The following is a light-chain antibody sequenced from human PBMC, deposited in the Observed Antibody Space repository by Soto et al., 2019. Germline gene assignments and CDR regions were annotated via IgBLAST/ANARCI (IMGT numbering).Light chain of an antibody. J-gene: IGLJ3*02. CDR3: SSHTTSNTQV. V-gene: IGLV2-14*01. CDR2: DVS. CDR1: SSDIGGYNY. Sequence: QSALTQPASVSGSPGQSITISCTGTSSDIGGYNYVSWYQQHPGNPPKLMIYDVSNRPSGVSNRFSGSKSGNTASLTISGLQAEDEADYYCSSHTTSNTQVFGGGTKLTV.